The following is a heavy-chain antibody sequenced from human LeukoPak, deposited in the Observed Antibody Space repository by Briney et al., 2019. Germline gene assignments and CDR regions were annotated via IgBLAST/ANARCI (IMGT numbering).Heavy chain of an antibody. V-gene: IGHV3-48*02. D-gene: IGHD3-3*01. CDR2: ISSSSSTI. Sequence: GGSLRLSCAASGFTFSSYSMNWVRQAPGKGLEWVSYISSSSSTIYYADSVKGRFTISRDNAKNSLYLQMNSLRDEDTAVYYCARGVLLSYYDFWSGYYTYWGQGTLVTVSS. CDR3: ARGVLLSYYDFWSGYYTY. CDR1: GFTFSSYS. J-gene: IGHJ4*02.